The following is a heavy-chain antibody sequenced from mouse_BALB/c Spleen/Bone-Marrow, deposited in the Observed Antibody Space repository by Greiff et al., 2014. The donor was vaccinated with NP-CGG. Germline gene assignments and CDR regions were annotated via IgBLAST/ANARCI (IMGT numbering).Heavy chain of an antibody. CDR1: GYAFTNYL. V-gene: IGHV1-54*01. D-gene: IGHD4-1*01. Sequence: QVQLKQSGADLVRPGTSVKVSCKASGYAFTNYLIEWVKQRPGQGLEWIGVINPGSGATNYNEEFKGKATLTADKSSSTAYMQLSSLTSDDSAVYFCARKLGPSYAMDYWGQGTSVTVSS. CDR2: INPGSGAT. J-gene: IGHJ4*01. CDR3: ARKLGPSYAMDY.